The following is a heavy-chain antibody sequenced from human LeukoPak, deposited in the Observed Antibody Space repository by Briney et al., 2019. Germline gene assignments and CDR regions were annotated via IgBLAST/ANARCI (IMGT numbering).Heavy chain of an antibody. V-gene: IGHV1-8*01. D-gene: IGHD3-10*01. CDR1: VYTFTSYD. CDR2: MNPNSGNT. J-gene: IGHJ4*02. CDR3: ARFNGRGVSNDY. Sequence: AASVKVSCKASVYTFTSYDINWVRQATGQGLEWMGWMNPNSGNTGYAQKFQGRVTMTRNTSISTAYMELSSLRSEDTAGCSCARFNGRGVSNDYWGQGTLVTVSS.